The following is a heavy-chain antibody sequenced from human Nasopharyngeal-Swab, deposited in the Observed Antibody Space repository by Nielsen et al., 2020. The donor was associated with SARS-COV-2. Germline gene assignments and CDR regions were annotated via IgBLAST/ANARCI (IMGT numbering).Heavy chain of an antibody. CDR3: ARIIAAAGTVGYMDV. Sequence: WIRQPPGKGLEWIGSIYYSGSTYYNPSLKSRVTISVDTSKSQFSLKLSSVTAADTAVYYCARIIAAAGTVGYMDVWGKGTTVTVSS. CDR2: IYYSGST. J-gene: IGHJ6*03. D-gene: IGHD6-13*01. V-gene: IGHV4-39*01.